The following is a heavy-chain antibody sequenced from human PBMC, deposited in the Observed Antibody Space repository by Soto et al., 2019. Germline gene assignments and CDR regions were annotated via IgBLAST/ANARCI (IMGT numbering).Heavy chain of an antibody. CDR2: IWYDGSKK. CDR3: ARAPFTIYDTSGYYDY. Sequence: GGSLSLSCAASGFTFSSSGMHWVRQAPGKGLEWVAIIWYDGSKKYYADSVKGRFTISRDNSKNTVYLQMNSLRAEDTAVYYCARAPFTIYDTSGYYDYWGQGTLVTVSS. D-gene: IGHD3-22*01. CDR1: GFTFSSSG. V-gene: IGHV3-33*01. J-gene: IGHJ4*02.